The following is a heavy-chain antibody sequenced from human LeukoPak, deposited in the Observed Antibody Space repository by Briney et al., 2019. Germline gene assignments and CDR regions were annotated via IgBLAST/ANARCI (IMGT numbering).Heavy chain of an antibody. CDR1: GFTFSSYA. CDR3: AKDIVVVPAAIPGYFDY. D-gene: IGHD2-2*02. V-gene: IGHV3-23*01. CDR2: ISGSGGST. J-gene: IGHJ4*02. Sequence: GGSLRLSCAASGFTFSSYAMGWVRQAPGKGLEWVSYISGSGGSTYYADSVKGRFTISRDNSKNTLYLQMNSLRAEDTAVYYCAKDIVVVPAAIPGYFDYWGQGTLVTVSS.